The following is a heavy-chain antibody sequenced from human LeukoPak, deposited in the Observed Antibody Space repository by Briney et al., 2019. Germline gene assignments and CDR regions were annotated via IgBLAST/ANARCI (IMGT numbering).Heavy chain of an antibody. CDR1: GYTFTSYD. CDR2: MNPNSGNT. V-gene: IGHV1-8*01. Sequence: ASVKVSCKASGYTFTSYDINWVRQATGQGLEWMGWMNPNSGNTGYAQKFQGRVTMTRNTSISTAYTELSSLRSEDTAVYYCARVTSGARYNWFDAWGPGTLVTVSS. D-gene: IGHD1-26*01. CDR3: ARVTSGARYNWFDA. J-gene: IGHJ5*02.